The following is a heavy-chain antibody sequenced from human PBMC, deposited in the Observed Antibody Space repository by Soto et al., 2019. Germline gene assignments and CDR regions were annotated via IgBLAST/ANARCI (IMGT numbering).Heavy chain of an antibody. CDR3: AREVPVAARPDRYYYYYGMDV. J-gene: IGHJ6*02. CDR1: VCHFSSYA. Sequence: SVTPPAKASVCHFSSYASSWPRQAPAQGLEWMGGIIPIFGTANYAQKFQGRVTITADESTSTAYMELSSLRSEDTAVYYCAREVPVAARPDRYYYYYGMDVWGQGTTVTVSS. V-gene: IGHV1-69*13. CDR2: IIPIFGTA. D-gene: IGHD6-6*01.